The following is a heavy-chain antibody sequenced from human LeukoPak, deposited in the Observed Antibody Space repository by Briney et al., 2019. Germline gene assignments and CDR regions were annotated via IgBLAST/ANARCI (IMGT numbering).Heavy chain of an antibody. J-gene: IGHJ4*02. Sequence: SETLSLTCAVYGGSFSGYYWSWIRQPPGKGLEWIGEINHSGSTNYNPSLKSRVTISVDTSKNQFSLKLSSVTAADTAVYYCARARRDSGFYRIDYWGQGALVIVSS. CDR2: INHSGST. CDR3: ARARRDSGFYRIDY. D-gene: IGHD2/OR15-2a*01. V-gene: IGHV4-34*01. CDR1: GGSFSGYY.